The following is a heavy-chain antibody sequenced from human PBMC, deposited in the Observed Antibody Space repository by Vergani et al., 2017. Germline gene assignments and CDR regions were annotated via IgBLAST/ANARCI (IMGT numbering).Heavy chain of an antibody. CDR2: IIPILGIA. CDR1: GGTFSSYT. Sequence: QVQVVQSGAEVKKSGASVKVSCKASGGTFSSYTISWVRQAPGQGLEWMGRIIPILGIANYAQKFQGRVTITADKSTSTAYMELSSLRSEDTAVYYCARDQSITMVRGVVYGMDVWGQGP. CDR3: ARDQSITMVRGVVYGMDV. V-gene: IGHV1-69*09. D-gene: IGHD3-10*01. J-gene: IGHJ6*02.